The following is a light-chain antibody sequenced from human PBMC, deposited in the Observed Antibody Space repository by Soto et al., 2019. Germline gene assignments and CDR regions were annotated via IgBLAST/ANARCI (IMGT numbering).Light chain of an antibody. J-gene: IGKJ4*01. CDR2: DAC. CDR1: QSVSSN. Sequence: EIVMTQSPATLSVSPGEGATLSCRASQSVSSNLAWYQQKPGQAPRLLISDACTRATGLPARFSGSGSGTEFTLTISSLQSEDFAVYYCQQYNNWPLTFGGGTTVEIK. CDR3: QQYNNWPLT. V-gene: IGKV3-15*01.